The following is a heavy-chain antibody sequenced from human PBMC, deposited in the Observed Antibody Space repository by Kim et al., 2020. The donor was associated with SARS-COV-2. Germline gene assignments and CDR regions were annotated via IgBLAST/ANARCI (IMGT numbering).Heavy chain of an antibody. CDR1: GLTFSDHY. D-gene: IGHD2-15*01. Sequence: GGSLRLSCVVSGLTFSDHYMDWVRQAPGKGLEWVGRVRNKVNRYSTEYAASVKGRFTISRDDSKNSLYLQMNSLTTEDTAVYYCTRGYCSGGYCYFDYWGQGTLVPVSS. CDR3: TRGYCSGGYCYFDY. V-gene: IGHV3-72*01. J-gene: IGHJ4*02. CDR2: VRNKVNRYST.